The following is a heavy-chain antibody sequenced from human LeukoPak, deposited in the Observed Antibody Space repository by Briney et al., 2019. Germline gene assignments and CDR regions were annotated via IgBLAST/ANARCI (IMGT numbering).Heavy chain of an antibody. D-gene: IGHD1-1*01. CDR1: GYTFTDYY. V-gene: IGHV1-2*02. Sequence: ASVKVSCKASGYTFTDYYIHWVRQAPGQGLEWMGWINPNNGGTSYAQNFQGRVAMTRDTSITTAYMELSRLRPDDTAVYYCARENDFYRYWGQGTLVTVSS. CDR2: INPNNGGT. CDR3: ARENDFYRY. J-gene: IGHJ4*02.